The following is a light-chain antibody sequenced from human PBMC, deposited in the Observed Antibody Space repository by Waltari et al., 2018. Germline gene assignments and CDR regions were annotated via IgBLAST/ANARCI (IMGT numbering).Light chain of an antibody. CDR1: TPNLGARSD. CDR2: GKS. J-gene: IGLJ1*01. V-gene: IGLV1-40*01. CDR3: QSYDSSLSGFYV. Sequence: QSVLTQPPSVSGAPGQRVTLPCPGSTPNLGARSDVHGDQQLPGTAPKLLRYGKSNRPSGVPDRFSGSKSGTSASLAITGLQAEDEADYYCQSYDSSLSGFYVFGTGTKVTVL.